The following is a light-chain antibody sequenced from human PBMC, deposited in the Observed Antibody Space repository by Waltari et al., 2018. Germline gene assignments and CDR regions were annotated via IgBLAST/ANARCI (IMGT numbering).Light chain of an antibody. Sequence: QSVLTQSPSTSGTPGQTVTIFCSGSGSNIGARTVNWYQQLPGTAPKLLIYSNNQRPSGVPDRFSGSKSGSSASLAISRLQSEDEADYYCAAWDDTVNGVLFGGGTKLTVL. CDR2: SNN. CDR1: GSNIGART. V-gene: IGLV1-44*01. J-gene: IGLJ2*01. CDR3: AAWDDTVNGVL.